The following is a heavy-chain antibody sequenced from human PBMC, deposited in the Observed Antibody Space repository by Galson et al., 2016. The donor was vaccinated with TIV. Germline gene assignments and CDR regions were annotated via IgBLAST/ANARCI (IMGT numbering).Heavy chain of an antibody. D-gene: IGHD4-17*01. J-gene: IGHJ4*02. Sequence: SLRLSCAASGFIFDNAWMSWVRQAPGKGLEWVGRIKTKVDGGTADYAAPVNGRFTISRGDSKNTLYLQMNSLKTEDTATYYCATHYGDYWGYYFDYWGQGTLVTASS. CDR1: GFIFDNAW. CDR2: IKTKVDGGTA. CDR3: ATHYGDYWGYYFDY. V-gene: IGHV3-15*01.